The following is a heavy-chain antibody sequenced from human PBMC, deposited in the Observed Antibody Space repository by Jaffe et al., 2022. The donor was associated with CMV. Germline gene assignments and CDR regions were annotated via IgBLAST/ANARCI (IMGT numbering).Heavy chain of an antibody. CDR1: GFTFSSYG. J-gene: IGHJ6*02. Sequence: QVQLVESGGGVVQPGRSLRLSCAASGFTFSSYGMHWVRQAPGKGLEWVAVISYDGSNKYYADSVKGRFTISRDNSKNTLYLQMNSLRAEDTAVYYCAKDHLQWLAHPYYYYYGMDVWGQGTTVTVSS. V-gene: IGHV3-30*18. D-gene: IGHD6-19*01. CDR2: ISYDGSNK. CDR3: AKDHLQWLAHPYYYYYGMDV.